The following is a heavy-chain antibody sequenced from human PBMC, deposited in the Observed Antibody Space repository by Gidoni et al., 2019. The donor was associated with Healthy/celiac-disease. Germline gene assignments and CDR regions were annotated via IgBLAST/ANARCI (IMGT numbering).Heavy chain of an antibody. Sequence: QVQLQESGPGLVKPSEPLSLTCAVSGYSISSGYYWGWIRQPPGKGLEWIGTIYHSGSTYYNPSLKSRVTISVDTSKNQFSLKLSSVTAADTAVYYCASLFLAAAGAYYFDYWGQGTLVTVSS. V-gene: IGHV4-38-2*01. CDR3: ASLFLAAAGAYYFDY. CDR2: IYHSGST. D-gene: IGHD6-13*01. CDR1: GYSISSGYY. J-gene: IGHJ4*02.